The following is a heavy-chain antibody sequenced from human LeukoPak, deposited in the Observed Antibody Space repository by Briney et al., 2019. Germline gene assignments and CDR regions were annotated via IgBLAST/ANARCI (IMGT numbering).Heavy chain of an antibody. CDR3: ALGSYDSSSLDY. CDR1: GGTFSSYA. V-gene: IGHV1-69*04. D-gene: IGHD3-22*01. Sequence: ASVKVSCKASGGTFSSYAISWVRQAPGQGLEWMGRIIPILGIANYAQKFQGRVTITADKSTSTAYMELSSLRSEDTAVYYCALGSYDSSSLDYWGQGTLVTVSS. J-gene: IGHJ4*02. CDR2: IIPILGIA.